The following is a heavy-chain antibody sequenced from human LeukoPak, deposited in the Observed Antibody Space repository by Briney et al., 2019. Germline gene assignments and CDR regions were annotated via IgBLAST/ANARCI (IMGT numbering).Heavy chain of an antibody. V-gene: IGHV3-53*01. CDR1: GFPVSSNY. D-gene: IGHD3-22*01. Sequence: GGPLRLSCAASGFPVSSNYMSWVRQAPGKGLEWVSVIYSGGSTYYADSVKGRFTISRDKSKNTLYLQMNRLRAEDTAVYYCARDLRYYYDSSGDAFDIWGQATMLTVSS. J-gene: IGHJ3*02. CDR2: IYSGGST. CDR3: ARDLRYYYDSSGDAFDI.